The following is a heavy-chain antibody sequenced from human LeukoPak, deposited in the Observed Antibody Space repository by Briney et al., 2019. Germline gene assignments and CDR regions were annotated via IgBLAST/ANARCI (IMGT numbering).Heavy chain of an antibody. D-gene: IGHD3-3*01. CDR3: ATPLRFLEWPVDY. V-gene: IGHV3-21*01. CDR2: ISSSSSYI. CDR1: GFTFSDFA. J-gene: IGHJ4*02. Sequence: GGSLRLSCAASGFTFSDFAMTWVRQAPGKGLEWVSSISSSSSYIYYADSVKGRFTISRDNAKNSLYLQMNSLRAEDTAVYYCATPLRFLEWPVDYWGQGTLVTVSS.